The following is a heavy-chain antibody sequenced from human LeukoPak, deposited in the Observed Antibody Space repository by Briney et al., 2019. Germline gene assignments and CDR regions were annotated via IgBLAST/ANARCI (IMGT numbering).Heavy chain of an antibody. CDR1: GFTFSNAW. Sequence: GGSLRLSCAASGFTFSNAWMSWVRQAPGKGLEWVGRIKSKSAGGTADYGAPVRGRSSISRDDSKNTLYLQMNSLETEDTAVYYCTTYDSSGYYSRYWGQGTLLTVSS. V-gene: IGHV3-15*01. J-gene: IGHJ4*02. D-gene: IGHD3-22*01. CDR2: IKSKSAGGTA. CDR3: TTYDSSGYYSRY.